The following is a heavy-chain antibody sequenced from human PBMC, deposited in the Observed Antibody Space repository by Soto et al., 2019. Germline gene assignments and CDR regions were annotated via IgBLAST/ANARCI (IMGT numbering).Heavy chain of an antibody. CDR3: VRTSLVVAVATRGDF. J-gene: IGHJ4*02. CDR1: GFTFSNYW. CDR2: IDSDGSRI. D-gene: IGHD2-15*01. Sequence: EVQLVESGGGLVQPGESLRLSCAASGFTFSNYWMHWVRQAPGKGLVWVSRIDSDGSRITYADFVKGRFTISRDNVKNPVYLHMNSLTAEDTAVYYCVRTSLVVAVATRGDFWGQGTLVTVSS. V-gene: IGHV3-74*01.